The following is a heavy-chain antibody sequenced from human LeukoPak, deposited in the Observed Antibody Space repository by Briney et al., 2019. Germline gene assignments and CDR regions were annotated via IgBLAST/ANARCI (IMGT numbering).Heavy chain of an antibody. Sequence: ASVKVSCKASGYTFTSYDINWVRQATGQGLEWMGWMNPNSGNTGYAQKFQGGVTMTRNTSISTAYMELSSLRSEDTAVYYCARAYSGYDLCGFDPWGQGTLVTVSS. CDR2: MNPNSGNT. V-gene: IGHV1-8*01. CDR1: GYTFTSYD. D-gene: IGHD5-12*01. J-gene: IGHJ5*02. CDR3: ARAYSGYDLCGFDP.